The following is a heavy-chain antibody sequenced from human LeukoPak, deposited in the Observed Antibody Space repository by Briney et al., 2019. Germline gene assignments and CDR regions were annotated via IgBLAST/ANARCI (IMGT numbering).Heavy chain of an antibody. CDR1: GFTFSDYY. D-gene: IGHD3-22*01. CDR3: ARDPQTYYYDSSGYSYFDY. Sequence: GGSLRLSCAASGFTFSDYYMSWIRQAPGKGLEWVSYISSSGSTIYYADSVKGRFTISRDNAKNSLYLQVNSLRAEDTAVYYCARDPQTYYYDSSGYSYFDYWGQGTLVTVSS. CDR2: ISSSGSTI. J-gene: IGHJ4*02. V-gene: IGHV3-11*01.